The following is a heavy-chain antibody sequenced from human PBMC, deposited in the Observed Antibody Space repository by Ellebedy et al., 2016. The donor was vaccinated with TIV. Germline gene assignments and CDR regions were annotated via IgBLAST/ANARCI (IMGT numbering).Heavy chain of an antibody. CDR2: ISSSSSTI. D-gene: IGHD5-24*01. CDR1: GFTFSSYS. V-gene: IGHV3-48*04. CDR3: AKDIGDDGYNSSPDY. Sequence: GESLKISXAASGFTFSSYSMNWVRQAPGKGLEWVSYISSSSSTIYYADSVKGRFTISRDNAKNSLYLQMNSLRAEDTALYYCAKDIGDDGYNSSPDYWGQGTLVTVSS. J-gene: IGHJ4*02.